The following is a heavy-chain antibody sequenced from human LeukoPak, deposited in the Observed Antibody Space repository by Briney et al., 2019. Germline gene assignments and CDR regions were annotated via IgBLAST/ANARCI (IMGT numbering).Heavy chain of an antibody. J-gene: IGHJ4*02. CDR1: GYTFTGYY. CDR3: ARAPMIVVVIAVFDY. Sequence: ASVKVSCKASGYTFTGYYMHWVRQAPGQGLEWMGWINPNSGGTNYAQKFQGRVTMTRDTSISTAYMELSRLRSDDTAVYYCARAPMIVVVIAVFDYWGQGTLVTVSS. V-gene: IGHV1-2*02. D-gene: IGHD3-22*01. CDR2: INPNSGGT.